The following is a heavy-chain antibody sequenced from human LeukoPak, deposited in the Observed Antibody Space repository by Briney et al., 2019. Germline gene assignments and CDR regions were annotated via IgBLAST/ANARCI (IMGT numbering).Heavy chain of an antibody. V-gene: IGHV1-18*01. Sequence: ASVKVSCKASGYTFTTYGISWVRQAPGQGLEWMGWISAYNGNTNYAQKLQGRVTMTTDASTSTAYMELRSLRSEDTAVYYCATVPGVQLLDGYWGQGTLVTVSS. CDR2: ISAYNGNT. CDR3: ATVPGVQLLDGY. CDR1: GYTFTTYG. J-gene: IGHJ4*02. D-gene: IGHD2-2*01.